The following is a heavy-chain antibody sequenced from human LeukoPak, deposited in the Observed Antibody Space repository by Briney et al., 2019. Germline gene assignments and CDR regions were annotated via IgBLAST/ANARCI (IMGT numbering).Heavy chain of an antibody. CDR2: IYYNGST. D-gene: IGHD3-22*01. CDR1: SGSISSHY. J-gene: IGHJ6*03. V-gene: IGHV4-59*11. Sequence: SQTLSLTCTVSSGSISSHYRSWIRQAPGKGLEWGGYIYYNGSTDYNPSLKSRVSISVNTSKNQFSMKLSSVNAADTAVYYCARGPHYNDSSGYSPSYYYYMDVWGKGTTVTVSS. CDR3: ARGPHYNDSSGYSPSYYYYMDV.